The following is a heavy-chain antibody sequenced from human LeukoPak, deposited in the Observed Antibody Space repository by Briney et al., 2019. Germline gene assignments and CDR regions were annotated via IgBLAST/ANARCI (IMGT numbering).Heavy chain of an antibody. J-gene: IGHJ4*02. Sequence: SETLSLTCTVSGGSIRGYFWTWIRQPPGKGLEWIGYIYYSGSTNYSPSLKSRVTISGDPSKNQFSLKLSSVTAADTAVYYCARVGDWNDLVYWGQGTLVTVSS. CDR1: GGSIRGYF. V-gene: IGHV4-59*01. CDR2: IYYSGST. CDR3: ARVGDWNDLVY. D-gene: IGHD1-1*01.